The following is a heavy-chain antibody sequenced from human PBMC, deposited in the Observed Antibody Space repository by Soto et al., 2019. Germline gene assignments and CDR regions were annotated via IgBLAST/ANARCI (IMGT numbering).Heavy chain of an antibody. CDR3: ARNSIAVAETDYDAFDI. CDR2: IIPILGIA. D-gene: IGHD6-19*01. Sequence: ASVKVSCKASGGTFSSYTISWVRQAPGQGLEWMGRIIPILGIANYAQKFQGRVTMTRDTSTSTVYMELSSLRSEDTAVYYCARNSIAVAETDYDAFDIWGQGTMVTVSS. J-gene: IGHJ3*02. CDR1: GGTFSSYT. V-gene: IGHV1-69*02.